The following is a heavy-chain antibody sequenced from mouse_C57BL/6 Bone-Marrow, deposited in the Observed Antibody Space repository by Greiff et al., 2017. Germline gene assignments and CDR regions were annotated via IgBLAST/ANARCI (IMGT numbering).Heavy chain of an antibody. CDR3: ARVGLAGPFAY. CDR2: IDPENGYT. Sequence: EVQLQPSGAELVRPGASVKLFCQASCFNINDVYMHWVKRRPEQGLEWSGWIDPENGYTEYNSKFQGKAPVTADTSSNTAYLPLSSLTSEDHAVYYCARVGLAGPFAYWGQGTLVLVSA. V-gene: IGHV14-4*01. D-gene: IGHD4-1*01. CDR1: CFNINDVY. J-gene: IGHJ3*01.